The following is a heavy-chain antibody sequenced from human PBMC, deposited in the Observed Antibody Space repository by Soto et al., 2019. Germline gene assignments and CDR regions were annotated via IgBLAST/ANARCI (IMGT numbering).Heavy chain of an antibody. CDR3: ASGDSSGWPPPLDPVDY. J-gene: IGHJ4*02. D-gene: IGHD6-19*01. Sequence: QLQLQESGPGLVKPSETLSLTCTVSGGSISSSSYYWGWIRQPPGKGLEWIGSIYYSGSTYYNPSLKSRVTISVDTSKNQFSLKLSSVTAADTAVYYCASGDSSGWPPPLDPVDYWGQGTLVTVSS. CDR2: IYYSGST. V-gene: IGHV4-39*01. CDR1: GGSISSSSYY.